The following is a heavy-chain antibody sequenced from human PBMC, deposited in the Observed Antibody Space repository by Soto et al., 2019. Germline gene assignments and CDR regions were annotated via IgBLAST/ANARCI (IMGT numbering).Heavy chain of an antibody. D-gene: IGHD3-9*01. CDR2: ISGSGGST. CDR1: GFTFSSYA. Sequence: EVQLLESGGGLVQPGGSLRLSCAASGFTFSSYAMSRVRQAPGKGLEWVSAISGSGGSTYYADSVKGRFAISRDNSKNTLYLQMNSLRAEDTAVYYCAKGWLFPVSFYFDYWGQGTLVTVSS. V-gene: IGHV3-23*01. J-gene: IGHJ4*02. CDR3: AKGWLFPVSFYFDY.